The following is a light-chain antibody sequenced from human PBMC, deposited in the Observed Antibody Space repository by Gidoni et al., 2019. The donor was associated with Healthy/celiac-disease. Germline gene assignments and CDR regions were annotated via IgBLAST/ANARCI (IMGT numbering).Light chain of an antibody. CDR2: DVS. J-gene: IGLJ3*02. Sequence: QSALTQPASVSGSPGPSIAISCTGPSSDVAGYNYVSWYQQHPGKAPKLMIYDVSNRPSGVSDRFSGSKSGNTASLTISGLQAEDEADYYCSSYTSTSTSPVFGGGTKLTVL. CDR1: SSDVAGYNY. V-gene: IGLV2-14*03. CDR3: SSYTSTSTSPV.